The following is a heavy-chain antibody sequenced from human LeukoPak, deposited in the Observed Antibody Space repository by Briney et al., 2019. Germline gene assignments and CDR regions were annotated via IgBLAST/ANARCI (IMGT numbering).Heavy chain of an antibody. CDR1: GVSISSYY. Sequence: PSETLSLTCTVSGVSISSYYLSWLRHPPGKGLEWIGYIYYSESTNHNPSLKSRVTISVDTSKNQFSLKLSSVTAADTAVYYCARSYYYGSGRNVLLDGWGQGTTVT. V-gene: IGHV4-59*01. CDR2: IYYSEST. J-gene: IGHJ6*01. D-gene: IGHD3-10*01. CDR3: ARSYYYGSGRNVLLDG.